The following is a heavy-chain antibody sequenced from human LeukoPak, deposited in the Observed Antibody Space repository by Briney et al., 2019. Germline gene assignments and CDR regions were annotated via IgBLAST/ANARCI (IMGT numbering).Heavy chain of an antibody. CDR1: GGTFSTYD. CDR3: ARGVRAAAVGPPDY. V-gene: IGHV1-69*13. D-gene: IGHD6-13*01. CDR2: IIPIFDTP. Sequence: SVKVSCKASGGTFSTYDISWVRQAPGEGLEWMGGIIPIFDTPNYAQKFQGRVTITADESTSTAYMELSSLRSEDTAVYFCARGVRAAAVGPPDYWGQGTLVTVSS. J-gene: IGHJ4*02.